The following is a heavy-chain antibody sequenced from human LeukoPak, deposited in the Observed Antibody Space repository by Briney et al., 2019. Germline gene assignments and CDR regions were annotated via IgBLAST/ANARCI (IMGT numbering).Heavy chain of an antibody. CDR1: GGTFSSYA. V-gene: IGHV1-69*06. J-gene: IGHJ4*02. Sequence: SVKVSCKASGGTFSSYAISWVRQAPGQGLEWMGGIIPIFGTANYAQKFQGGVTITADKSTSTAYMELSSLRSEDTAVYYCAREERYCSGGSCYFGYWGQGTLVTVSS. CDR3: AREERYCSGGSCYFGY. CDR2: IIPIFGTA. D-gene: IGHD2-15*01.